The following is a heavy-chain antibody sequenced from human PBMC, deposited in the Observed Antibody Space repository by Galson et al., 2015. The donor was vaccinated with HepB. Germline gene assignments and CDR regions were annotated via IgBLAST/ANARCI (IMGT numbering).Heavy chain of an antibody. CDR1: GFTFSSYS. Sequence: SLRLSCAASGFTFSSYSMNWVRQAPGKGLEWVSSISSSSSYIYYADSVKGRFTISRDNAKNSLYLQMNSLRAEDTAVYYCASEYGDFGWYYYYYMDVWGKGTTVTVSS. CDR2: ISSSSSYI. CDR3: ASEYGDFGWYYYYYMDV. D-gene: IGHD4-17*01. V-gene: IGHV3-21*01. J-gene: IGHJ6*03.